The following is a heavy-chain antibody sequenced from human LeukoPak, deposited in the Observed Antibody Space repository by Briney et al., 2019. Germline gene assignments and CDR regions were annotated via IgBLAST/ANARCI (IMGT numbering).Heavy chain of an antibody. Sequence: ASVKVSCKASGYTLTSYYMHWVRQAPGQGLEWMGGIIPIFGTANYAQKFQGRVTITTDESTSTAYMELSSLGSEDTAVYYCASLRSGGDVDYWGQGTLVTVSS. CDR1: GYTLTSYY. D-gene: IGHD2-15*01. CDR3: ASLRSGGDVDY. CDR2: IIPIFGTA. V-gene: IGHV1-69*05. J-gene: IGHJ4*02.